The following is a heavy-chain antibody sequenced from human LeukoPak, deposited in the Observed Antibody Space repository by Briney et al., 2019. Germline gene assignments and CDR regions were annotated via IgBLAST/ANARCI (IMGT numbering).Heavy chain of an antibody. CDR2: TSSDLNVK. D-gene: IGHD4-17*01. J-gene: IGHJ4*02. CDR1: GFTFRNYV. CDR3: AKVVGDFNF. V-gene: IGHV3-30*18. Sequence: PGGSLRLSCAASGFTFRNYVIHWVRQAPGKGLEWVAVTSSDLNVKLYADSVKGRFTISRDNSKNTLYLQMNSLRAEDTAVYYCAKVVGDFNFWGQGTLVTVSS.